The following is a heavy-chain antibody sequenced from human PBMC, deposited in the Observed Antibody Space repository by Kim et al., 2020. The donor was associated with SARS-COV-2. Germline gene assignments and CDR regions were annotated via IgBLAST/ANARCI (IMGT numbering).Heavy chain of an antibody. CDR1: GFTFSRYA. CDR3: AKDLSIAAAGDY. J-gene: IGHJ4*02. D-gene: IGHD6-13*01. Sequence: GGSLRLSCAASGFTFSRYAMSWVRQAPGKGLEWVSAISDSGGTTYYEDSVKGRFTISRDNSKNTLFPQMSSLRAEDTAVYYCAKDLSIAAAGDYWGQGTLVTVSS. CDR2: ISDSGGTT. V-gene: IGHV3-23*01.